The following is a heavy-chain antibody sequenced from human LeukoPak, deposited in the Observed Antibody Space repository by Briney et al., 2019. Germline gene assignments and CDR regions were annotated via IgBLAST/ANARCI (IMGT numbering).Heavy chain of an antibody. D-gene: IGHD2-2*01. CDR3: ARTLGYCSSTSCYGGGFDY. V-gene: IGHV1-2*02. J-gene: IGHJ4*02. CDR1: GYTFTGYY. CDR2: INPNSGGT. Sequence: ASVKVSCKASGYTFTGYYMHWVRQAPGQGLAWMGWINPNSGGTNYAQKFQGRVTMTRDTSISTAYMELSRLRSDDTAVYYCARTLGYCSSTSCYGGGFDYWGQGTLVTVSS.